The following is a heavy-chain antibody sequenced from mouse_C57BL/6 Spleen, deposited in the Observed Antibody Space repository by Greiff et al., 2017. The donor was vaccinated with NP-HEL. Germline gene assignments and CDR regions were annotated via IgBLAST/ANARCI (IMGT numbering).Heavy chain of an antibody. J-gene: IGHJ4*01. CDR3: AREGYDSAMDY. D-gene: IGHD3-1*01. Sequence: VQLQQPGAELVRPGSSVKLSCKASGYTFTSYWMDWVKQRPGQGLEWIGNIYPSDSETHYNQKFKDKATLTVDKSSSTAYMQLSSLTSEDSAVYYCAREGYDSAMDYWGQGTSVTVSS. V-gene: IGHV1-61*01. CDR2: IYPSDSET. CDR1: GYTFTSYW.